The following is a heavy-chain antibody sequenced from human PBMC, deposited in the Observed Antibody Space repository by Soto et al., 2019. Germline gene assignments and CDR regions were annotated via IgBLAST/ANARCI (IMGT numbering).Heavy chain of an antibody. CDR1: GFTFSSYA. V-gene: IGHV3-30-3*01. Sequence: PGGSLRLSCAASGFTFSSYAMHWARQAPGKGLEWVAVISYDGSNKYYADSVKGRFTISRDNSKNTLYLQMNSLRAEDTAVYYCARMYYDILTGYPYYFDYWGQGTLVTVSS. D-gene: IGHD3-9*01. CDR2: ISYDGSNK. CDR3: ARMYYDILTGYPYYFDY. J-gene: IGHJ4*02.